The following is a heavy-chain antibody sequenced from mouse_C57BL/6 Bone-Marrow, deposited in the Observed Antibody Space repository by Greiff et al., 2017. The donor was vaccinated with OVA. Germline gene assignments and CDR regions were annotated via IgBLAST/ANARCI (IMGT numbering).Heavy chain of an antibody. J-gene: IGHJ3*01. V-gene: IGHV1-42*01. CDR1: GYSFTGYY. CDR2: INPSTGGT. CDR3: ARGGTSPFAY. D-gene: IGHD4-1*01. Sequence: VQLKQSGPELVKPGASVKISCKASGYSFTGYYMNWVKQSPEKSLEWIGEINPSTGGTTYNQKFKAKATLTVDKSSSTAYMQLKRLTSEDSAVYDCARGGTSPFAYWGQGTLVTVSA.